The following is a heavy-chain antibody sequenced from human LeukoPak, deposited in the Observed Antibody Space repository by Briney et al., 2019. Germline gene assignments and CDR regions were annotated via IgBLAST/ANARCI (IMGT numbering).Heavy chain of an antibody. Sequence: SETLSLTCTVSGGSISSYYWSWLRQPPGKGLEWIGYIYYSGSTNYNPSLKSRVTISVDTSKNQFSLKLSSVTAADTAVYYCARHSGYSSGWSFGYWGQGTLVTVSS. CDR2: IYYSGST. CDR1: GGSISSYY. V-gene: IGHV4-59*08. CDR3: ARHSGYSSGWSFGY. J-gene: IGHJ4*02. D-gene: IGHD6-19*01.